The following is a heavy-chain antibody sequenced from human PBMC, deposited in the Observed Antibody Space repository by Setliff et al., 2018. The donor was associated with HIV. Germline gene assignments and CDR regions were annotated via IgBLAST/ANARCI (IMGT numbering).Heavy chain of an antibody. CDR2: IYHSGST. V-gene: IGHV4-38-2*02. Sequence: SETLSLTCTVSGYSISSGYYCGWIRQPPGKGLEWIGSIYHSGSTYYNPSLKSRVTISVDTSKNQFSLKLSSVTAADTAVYYCARRSGWSEDYWGQGTLVTVSS. J-gene: IGHJ4*02. D-gene: IGHD6-19*01. CDR1: GYSISSGYY. CDR3: ARRSGWSEDY.